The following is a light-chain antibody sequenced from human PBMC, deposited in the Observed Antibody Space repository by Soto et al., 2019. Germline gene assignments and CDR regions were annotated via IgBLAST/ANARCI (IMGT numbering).Light chain of an antibody. CDR1: QSISRW. Sequence: DIQMTQSPSTLSASVGDRVTITCRASQSISRWLAWYQQKPGKAPKILIFDASILASGVPSRFSGGGSGTEFTLTISSLQPDDFATYYCQQYNSYSTWTFGQGTEVEIK. V-gene: IGKV1-5*01. CDR2: DAS. J-gene: IGKJ1*01. CDR3: QQYNSYSTWT.